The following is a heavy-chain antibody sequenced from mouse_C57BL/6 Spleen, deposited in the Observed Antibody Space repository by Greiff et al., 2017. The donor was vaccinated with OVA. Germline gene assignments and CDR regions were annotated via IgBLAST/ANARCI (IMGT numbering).Heavy chain of an antibody. Sequence: VQLQESGAELARPGASVKMSCKASGYTFTSYTMHWVKQRPGQGLEWIGYINPSSGYTKYNQKFKDKATLTADKSSSTAYMQLSSLTSEDSAVYYCAREGPYWYFDVWGTGTTVTVSS. J-gene: IGHJ1*03. D-gene: IGHD3-3*01. CDR3: AREGPYWYFDV. CDR1: GYTFTSYT. CDR2: INPSSGYT. V-gene: IGHV1-4*01.